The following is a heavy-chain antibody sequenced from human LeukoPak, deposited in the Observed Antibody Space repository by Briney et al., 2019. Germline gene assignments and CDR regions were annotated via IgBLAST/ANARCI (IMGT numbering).Heavy chain of an antibody. Sequence: PGGSLRLSCAASGFSFNDYDMHWVRQGKGKGLDWVSYISGSSGTIHYADSVRGRFTTSRDNVKKSLYLYMNNLRAEDTAVYYCVGFGAYGGLWGQGTVVTVSP. CDR2: ISGSSGTI. CDR3: VGFGAYGGL. J-gene: IGHJ4*02. CDR1: GFSFNDYD. D-gene: IGHD4-23*01. V-gene: IGHV3-48*01.